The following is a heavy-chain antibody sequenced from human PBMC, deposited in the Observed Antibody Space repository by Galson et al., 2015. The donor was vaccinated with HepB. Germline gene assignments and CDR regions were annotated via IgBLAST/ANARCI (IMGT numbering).Heavy chain of an antibody. D-gene: IGHD3-16*01. CDR1: GFTFSSYS. V-gene: IGHV3-30*04. CDR3: ARERGPYDGCDI. J-gene: IGHJ3*02. CDR2: VSRDGSNK. Sequence: SLRLSCAASGFTFSSYSIHWVRQAPDKGLQCVGVVSRDGSNKYYPDSVKGRFTISRDNSNNTLYLQLNSLRAEDTAVYYCARERGPYDGCDIWGQGTMVTGSS.